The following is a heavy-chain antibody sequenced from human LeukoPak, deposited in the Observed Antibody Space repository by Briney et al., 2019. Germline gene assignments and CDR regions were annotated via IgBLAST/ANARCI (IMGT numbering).Heavy chain of an antibody. CDR2: IGSSGTNI. Sequence: PGGSLRLSREGSGFKFSDSEMNWVRQAPGKGLEWISYIGSSGTNIFYGDSVKGRFIISRDNARNSLYLQMNSLRADDTALYYCARSTDYSYATTINDAGFDVWGQGTMVTVSS. D-gene: IGHD1-26*01. CDR1: GFKFSDSE. J-gene: IGHJ3*01. CDR3: ARSTDYSYATTINDAGFDV. V-gene: IGHV3-48*03.